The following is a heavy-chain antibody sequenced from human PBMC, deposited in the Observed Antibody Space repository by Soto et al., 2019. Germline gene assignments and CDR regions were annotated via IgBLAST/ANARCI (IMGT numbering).Heavy chain of an antibody. CDR1: GYTFTRYY. J-gene: IGHJ4*02. V-gene: IGHV1-18*01. Sequence: ASVTVSCKASGYTFTRYYINWVRQAPGQGLEWMGWVSAYNGNTHYEQKLQGRVTLTTDTSTSTAYMELRSLRSDDTAVYFCARGGQWDFLSDYWGQGTLVTVSS. CDR2: VSAYNGNT. CDR3: ARGGQWDFLSDY. D-gene: IGHD1-26*01.